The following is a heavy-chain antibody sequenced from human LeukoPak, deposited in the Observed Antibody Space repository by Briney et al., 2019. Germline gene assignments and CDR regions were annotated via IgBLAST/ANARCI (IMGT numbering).Heavy chain of an antibody. J-gene: IGHJ4*02. Sequence: QPGGSLRLSCAASGFTFSTYWTSWVRQSPGKGLEWVANIKQDGSEKHYVDSVKGRFTISRDNAKNSLYLQMNSPRAEDTAVYYCARDEEGSAWYEWGQGALVTVSS. CDR1: GFTFSTYW. V-gene: IGHV3-7*01. CDR2: IKQDGSEK. CDR3: ARDEEGSAWYE. D-gene: IGHD6-13*01.